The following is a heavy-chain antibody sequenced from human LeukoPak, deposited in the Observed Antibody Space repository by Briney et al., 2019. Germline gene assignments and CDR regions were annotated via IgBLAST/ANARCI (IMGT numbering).Heavy chain of an antibody. Sequence: GGSLRLSCAASGFTFSSYEMNWVRQAPGKGLEWVSYISSSGSTIYYADSVKGRFTISRDNAKNSLYLQMNSLRAEDTAVYYCASNYYDSSGYYYGWFDPWGQGTLVTVPS. CDR1: GFTFSSYE. V-gene: IGHV3-48*03. CDR3: ASNYYDSSGYYYGWFDP. D-gene: IGHD3-22*01. J-gene: IGHJ5*02. CDR2: ISSSGSTI.